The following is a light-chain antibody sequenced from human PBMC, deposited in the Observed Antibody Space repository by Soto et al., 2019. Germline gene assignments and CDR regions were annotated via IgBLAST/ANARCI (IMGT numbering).Light chain of an antibody. CDR1: SSNIGSHT. J-gene: IGLJ3*02. V-gene: IGLV1-44*01. CDR2: NDN. CDR3: AAWEDSLSGWM. Sequence: QSVLTQPPSASVTPGQRVTISCSGSSSNIGSHTVNWYQQLPGTAPKVVIYNDNQRPSGVPDRFSGSKSGTSASLAISGPQSEDEADYYCAAWEDSLSGWMFGGGTKVTVL.